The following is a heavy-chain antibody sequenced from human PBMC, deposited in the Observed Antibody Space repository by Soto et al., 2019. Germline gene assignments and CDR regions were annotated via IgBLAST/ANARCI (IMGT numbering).Heavy chain of an antibody. CDR3: STRAYDTNGYYRFDP. V-gene: IGHV4-34*01. CDR2: INHSGRV. D-gene: IGHD3-22*01. CDR1: VGSFSGHS. Sequence: SETLSLTCTVYVGSFSGHSWTWIRQSPGKGLEWIGDINHSGRVNYSPSLKSRVTISLDTSKNQFSLTLSAVTAADTAMYYCSTRAYDTNGYYRFDPWGQGTLVTVSS. J-gene: IGHJ5*01.